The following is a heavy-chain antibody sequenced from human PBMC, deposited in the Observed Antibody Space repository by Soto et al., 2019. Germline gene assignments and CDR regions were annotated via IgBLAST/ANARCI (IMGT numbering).Heavy chain of an antibody. CDR3: AQGGYCSGGYCYPEYFQH. D-gene: IGHD2-15*01. CDR2: ISYDGSNK. J-gene: IGHJ1*01. V-gene: IGHV3-30*18. CDR1: GFTFSSYG. Sequence: GGSLRLSCAASGFTFSSYGIHWVRQAPGKGLEWVAVISYDGSNKYYADSVKGRFTISRDNSKNTLYLQMNSLRAEDTAVYYCAQGGYCSGGYCYPEYFQHWGQGTLVTVSS.